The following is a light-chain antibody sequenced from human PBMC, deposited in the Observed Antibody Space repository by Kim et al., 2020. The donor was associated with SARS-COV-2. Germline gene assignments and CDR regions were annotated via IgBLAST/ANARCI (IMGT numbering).Light chain of an antibody. CDR3: QAWDPGTYVV. CDR1: SGHSSYA. V-gene: IGLV4-69*01. CDR2: LNTDGSH. J-gene: IGLJ2*01. Sequence: QLVLTQSPSASASLGASVKLTCTLSSGHSSYAIAWHQQQPEKGPRYLMKLNTDGSHTKGDGIPDRFSGSSSGAERYLTISSLQSEDEADYYCQAWDPGTYVVFGGGTQLTVL.